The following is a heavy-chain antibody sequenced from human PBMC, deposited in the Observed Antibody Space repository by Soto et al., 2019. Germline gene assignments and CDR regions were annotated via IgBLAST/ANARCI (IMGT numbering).Heavy chain of an antibody. CDR3: VKVGVGIGNHFDS. CDR2: IHYSGRT. Sequence: SETLSLTCSVSNGSISGFYWTWIRQPPGKILEWIGYIHYSGRTDYNPSLTSRATMSVDTSKNQFSLNLKSITAADTAVYYCVKVGVGIGNHFDSWGRGTLVTVSS. CDR1: NGSISGFY. D-gene: IGHD1-26*01. V-gene: IGHV4-59*12. J-gene: IGHJ4*02.